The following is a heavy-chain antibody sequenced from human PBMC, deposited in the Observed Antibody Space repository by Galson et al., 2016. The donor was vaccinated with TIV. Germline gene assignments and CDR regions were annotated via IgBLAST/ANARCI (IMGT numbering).Heavy chain of an antibody. CDR3: ARGPNYYHSYMDV. J-gene: IGHJ6*03. CDR1: GGIFNTYA. CDR2: INPLFGIA. V-gene: IGHV1-69*10. Sequence: SVKVSCKASGGIFNTYAISWVRQAPGQGLEWMGGINPLFGIATYAEKFQGRVTITADTSTRPAYMELSNLRSEDTAMYYCARGPNYYHSYMDVRGKGTTVTVPS. D-gene: IGHD3-16*01.